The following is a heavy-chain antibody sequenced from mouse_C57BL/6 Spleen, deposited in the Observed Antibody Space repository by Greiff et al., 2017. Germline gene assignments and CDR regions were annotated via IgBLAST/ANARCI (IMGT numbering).Heavy chain of an antibody. J-gene: IGHJ1*03. V-gene: IGHV14-4*01. CDR3: TTSNYYGSSSHWYFDV. D-gene: IGHD1-1*01. Sequence: EVQLQQSGAELVRPGASVKLSCTASGFNIKDDYMHWVKQRPEQGLEWIGWIDPENGDTEYASKFQGKATIPADTSSNTAYLQLSSLTSEDTAVYYCTTSNYYGSSSHWYFDVWGTGTTVTVSS. CDR2: IDPENGDT. CDR1: GFNIKDDY.